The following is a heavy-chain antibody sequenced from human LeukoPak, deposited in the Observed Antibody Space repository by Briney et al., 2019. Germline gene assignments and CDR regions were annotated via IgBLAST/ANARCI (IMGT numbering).Heavy chain of an antibody. CDR3: ARHGPICYDILTGSRNCPMNWFDP. CDR2: IFHNGNA. J-gene: IGHJ5*02. CDR1: GGSISSSSHY. V-gene: IGHV4-39*01. D-gene: IGHD3-9*01. Sequence: SETLSLTCTVSGGSISSSSHYWVWIRQSPEKGLEWIGSIFHNGNAFYSPSLQGRVTISVDTSKNQFSLKLSSVTAADTAVYYCARHGPICYDILTGSRNCPMNWFDPWGQGTLVTVSS.